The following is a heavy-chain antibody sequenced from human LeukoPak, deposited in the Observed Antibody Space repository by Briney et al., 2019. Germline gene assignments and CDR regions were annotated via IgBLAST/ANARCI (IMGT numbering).Heavy chain of an antibody. J-gene: IGHJ4*02. CDR1: GFTFSHYT. V-gene: IGHV3-23*01. Sequence: PGGSLRLSCAASGFTFSHYTMHWVRQVPGKGLEWVSSISGSGGSTYYADSVKGRFTISRDNSKNTLYLQMNSLRAEDTAVYYCAKDLAVGELPLNYFDYWGQGTLVTVSS. D-gene: IGHD3-10*01. CDR3: AKDLAVGELPLNYFDY. CDR2: ISGSGGST.